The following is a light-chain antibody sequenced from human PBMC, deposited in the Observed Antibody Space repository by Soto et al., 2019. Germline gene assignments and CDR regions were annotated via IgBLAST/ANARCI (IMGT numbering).Light chain of an antibody. V-gene: IGKV3-20*01. CDR1: QTVSSY. CDR2: GAS. J-gene: IGKJ5*01. Sequence: ENVLTQSPGTLSLSPGERATLSCRASQTVSSYLTWYQQRPGQAPRLLIYGASKRATGTPDRFSGSGSGTDFTLTISRLEPEDFALYYCQQYATSPITFGQGTRLEIK. CDR3: QQYATSPIT.